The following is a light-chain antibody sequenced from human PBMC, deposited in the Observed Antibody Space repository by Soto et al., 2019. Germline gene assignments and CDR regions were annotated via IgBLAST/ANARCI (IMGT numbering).Light chain of an antibody. Sequence: EIVMTQSPVTLSVSPGERATLSCRASQSVSNNLAWYQQKPGQAPRLLIYDASNRATGIPARFSGSGSGTDFTLTISSLQPEDFAVYYCHQRSNWPPTFGGGTKVDIK. V-gene: IGKV3-11*01. J-gene: IGKJ4*01. CDR3: HQRSNWPPT. CDR1: QSVSNN. CDR2: DAS.